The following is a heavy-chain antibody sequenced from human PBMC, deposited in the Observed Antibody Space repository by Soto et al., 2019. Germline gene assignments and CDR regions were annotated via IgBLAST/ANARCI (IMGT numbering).Heavy chain of an antibody. Sequence: PGGSLRPSCATSGFTFSNYGMGWVRQAPGKGLEWVSALSASGANTYYADSGRGRFTISRDNSKNTLYLQMNSLRAEDTAVYYCAKEGGSMQPFDYWGQGTLVTVSS. CDR2: LSASGANT. CDR1: GFTFSNYG. D-gene: IGHD5-12*01. CDR3: AKEGGSMQPFDY. J-gene: IGHJ4*02. V-gene: IGHV3-23*01.